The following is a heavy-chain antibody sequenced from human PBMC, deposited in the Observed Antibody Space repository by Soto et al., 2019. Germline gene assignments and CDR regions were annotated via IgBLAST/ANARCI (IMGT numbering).Heavy chain of an antibody. CDR2: ISPDGSQI. J-gene: IGHJ2*01. CDR1: GFTFSGKS. CDR3: LMIRRPPRSTLFPTRRSSDL. D-gene: IGHD4-17*01. Sequence: GGSLILSCAASGFTFSGKSMHWVRQAPGKGLEWVALISPDGSQIFYADSVRGRFTISRDNSKNTAYLQMNSLRAEDTSLFFFLMIRRPPRSTLFPTRRSSDL. V-gene: IGHV3-30-3*01.